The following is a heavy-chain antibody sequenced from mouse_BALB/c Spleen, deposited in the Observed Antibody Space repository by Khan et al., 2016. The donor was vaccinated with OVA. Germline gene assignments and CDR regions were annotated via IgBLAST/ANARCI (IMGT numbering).Heavy chain of an antibody. V-gene: IGHV5-6-5*01. J-gene: IGHJ2*01. CDR2: ISSGGFT. D-gene: IGHD6-1*01. CDR1: GFTFSSYA. CDR3: TECLFLYYFDY. Sequence: EVKLVESGGGLVKPGGTLKLSCAASGFTFSSYAMSWVRQTPETRLEWVASISSGGFTYYPDSVKGQFTISRDNASDILYLQISSLRSEDTAIYYCTECLFLYYFDYWGQGTTLTVSS.